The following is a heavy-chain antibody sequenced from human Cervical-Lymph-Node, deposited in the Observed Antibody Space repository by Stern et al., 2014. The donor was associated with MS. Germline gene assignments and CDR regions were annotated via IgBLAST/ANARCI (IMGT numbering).Heavy chain of an antibody. D-gene: IGHD3-10*01. CDR1: GFTFGDYA. CDR3: TRVWGGYGSGSYPAYYYGMDV. CDR2: IRSKAYGGAT. J-gene: IGHJ6*02. V-gene: IGHV3-49*05. Sequence: EVQLVESGGGLVKPGRSLRLSCTASGFTFGDYAMSWFRQAPGKGLAWVGFIRSKAYGGATEYAASVKGRFTISRDDSKSIAYLQMNSLKTEDTAVYYCTRVWGGYGSGSYPAYYYGMDVWGQGTTVTVSS.